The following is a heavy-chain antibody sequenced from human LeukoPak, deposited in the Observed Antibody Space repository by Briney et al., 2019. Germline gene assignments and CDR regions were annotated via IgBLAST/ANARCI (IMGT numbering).Heavy chain of an antibody. J-gene: IGHJ4*02. V-gene: IGHV4-39*07. CDR3: TIASRGYSYGFAEY. CDR1: GGSISSSSYY. CDR2: IYYSGST. Sequence: SETLSLTCTVSGGSISSSSYYWGWIRQPPGKGLEWIGSIYYSGSTYYNPSLKSRVTISVDTSKNQLSLNLNSVTAADTAVYYCTIASRGYSYGFAEYWGQGTLVTVSS. D-gene: IGHD5-18*01.